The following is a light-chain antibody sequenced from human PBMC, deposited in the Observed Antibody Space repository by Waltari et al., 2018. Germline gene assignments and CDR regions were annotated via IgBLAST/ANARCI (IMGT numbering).Light chain of an antibody. CDR2: AAS. Sequence: DIQMTQSPSSLSASVGDRVTITCRASQGINIYLAWFQQRPGKVPKRLIYAASSLQSGVPSRFSGSGSVTDFTLTISSLQPEDFATYYCQHYSSFPPTFGGGTKVEIK. CDR1: QGINIY. CDR3: QHYSSFPPT. J-gene: IGKJ4*01. V-gene: IGKV1-16*01.